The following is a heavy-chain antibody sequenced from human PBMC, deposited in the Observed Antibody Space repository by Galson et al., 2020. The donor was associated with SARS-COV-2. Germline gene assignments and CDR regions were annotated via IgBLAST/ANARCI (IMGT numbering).Heavy chain of an antibody. J-gene: IGHJ4*02. V-gene: IGHV2-70*11. Sequence: ESGPTLVTPTQTLTLTCTFSGFSLSTSGMCVSWIRQPPGKALEWLARIDWDDDKYYSTSLKTRLTISKDTSKNQVVLTMTNMDPVDTATYYCARETRYYYDSSGYYILDYWGQGTLVTVSS. CDR2: IDWDDDK. CDR1: GFSLSTSGMC. D-gene: IGHD3-22*01. CDR3: ARETRYYYDSSGYYILDY.